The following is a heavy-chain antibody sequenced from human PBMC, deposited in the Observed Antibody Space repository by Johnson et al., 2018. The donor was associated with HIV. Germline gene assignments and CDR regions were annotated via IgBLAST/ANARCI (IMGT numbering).Heavy chain of an antibody. CDR3: TTLYYNFWSGYYGESFDI. CDR2: IKQDGSEK. J-gene: IGHJ3*02. CDR1: GFTFSSYW. V-gene: IGHV3-7*03. D-gene: IGHD3-3*01. Sequence: EVQLVESGGGLVQPGGSLRLSCAASGFTFSSYWMSWVRQAPGKGLEWVANIKQDGSEKYYVDSVKGRFTISRDNAKNSLYLQMNSLKIEDTAVYYCTTLYYNFWSGYYGESFDIWGQGTMVTVSS.